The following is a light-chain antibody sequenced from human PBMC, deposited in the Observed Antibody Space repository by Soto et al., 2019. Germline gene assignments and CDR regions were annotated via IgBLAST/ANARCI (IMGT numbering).Light chain of an antibody. CDR2: GSS. J-gene: IGKJ1*01. CDR3: QQYGSSGT. V-gene: IGKV3-20*01. Sequence: EILLTQSPVTLSLSPGERATLSCRASQSVVSSYVAWYQQTPGQAPRLLIYGSSNRATGIPDRFSGSGSGTDFTLTISRLEPEDFAVYYCQQYGSSGTFGQGTKVDIK. CDR1: QSVVSSY.